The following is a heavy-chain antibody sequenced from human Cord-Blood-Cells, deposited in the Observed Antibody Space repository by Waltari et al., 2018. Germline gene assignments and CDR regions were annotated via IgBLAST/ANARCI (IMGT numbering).Heavy chain of an antibody. J-gene: IGHJ2*01. Sequence: QVQLQESGPGLVKPSEPLSLTCTVAGGPISSYYWSWIRQPAGKGLEWIGRIYTSGSTNYNPSLKSRVTMSVDTSKNQFSLKLSSVTAADTAVYYCARAGFGVRRFWYFDLWGRGTLVTVSS. V-gene: IGHV4-4*07. D-gene: IGHD3-3*01. CDR1: GGPISSYY. CDR3: ARAGFGVRRFWYFDL. CDR2: IYTSGST.